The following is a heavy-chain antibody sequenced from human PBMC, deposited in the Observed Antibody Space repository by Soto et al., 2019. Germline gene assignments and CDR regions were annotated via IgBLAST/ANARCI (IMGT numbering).Heavy chain of an antibody. CDR1: GFTFDDYA. CDR2: ISWNSGSI. Sequence: GGSLRLSCAASGFTFDDYAMHWVRQAPGKGLEWVSGISWNSGSIGYADSVKGRFTISRDNAKNSLYLQINSLRAEDTALYYCAKDIAPTMVRGVLRYSYYFDYWGQGTLVTVSS. J-gene: IGHJ4*02. D-gene: IGHD3-10*01. V-gene: IGHV3-9*01. CDR3: AKDIAPTMVRGVLRYSYYFDY.